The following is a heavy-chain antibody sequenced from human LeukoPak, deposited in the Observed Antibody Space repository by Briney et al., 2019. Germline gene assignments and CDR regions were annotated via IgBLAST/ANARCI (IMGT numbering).Heavy chain of an antibody. CDR2: ISSSSSTI. V-gene: IGHV3-48*01. CDR3: ASRGYSGSY. D-gene: IGHD1-26*01. CDR1: GFTFSNAW. J-gene: IGHJ4*02. Sequence: GGSLRLSCAASGFTFSNAWMSWVRQAPGKGLEWVSYISSSSSTIYYADSVKGRFTISRDNAKNSLYLQMNSLRAEDTAVYYCASRGYSGSYWGQGTLVTVSS.